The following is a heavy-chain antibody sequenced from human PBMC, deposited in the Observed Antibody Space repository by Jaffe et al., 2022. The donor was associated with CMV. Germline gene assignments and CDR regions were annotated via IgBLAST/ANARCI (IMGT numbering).Heavy chain of an antibody. CDR2: IYYSGST. D-gene: IGHD6-19*01. CDR1: GGSISSYY. J-gene: IGHJ6*03. V-gene: IGHV4-59*01. Sequence: QVQLQESGPGLVKPSETLSLTCTVSGGSISSYYWSWIRQPPGKGLEWIGYIYYSGSTNYNPSLKSRVTISVDTSKNQFSLKLSSVTAADTAVYYCARDTLGEAVAGPRYYYYYMDVWGKGTTVTVSS. CDR3: ARDTLGEAVAGPRYYYYYMDV.